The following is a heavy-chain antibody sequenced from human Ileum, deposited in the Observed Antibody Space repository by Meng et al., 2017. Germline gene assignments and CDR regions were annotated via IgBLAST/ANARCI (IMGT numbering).Heavy chain of an antibody. CDR2: VSPTSGSL. Sequence: VKLVESGGGLGKAGGSLRLSRAASGFTFSAYYMTWIRQPPGQGLEWRASVSPTSGSLYFADSVKGRFSISRDNAKNSVSLQMTRLRVEDTAVYYCARDHGSLNWFDPWGQGTLVTVSS. D-gene: IGHD6-25*01. J-gene: IGHJ5*02. V-gene: IGHV3-11*04. CDR3: ARDHGSLNWFDP. CDR1: GFTFSAYY.